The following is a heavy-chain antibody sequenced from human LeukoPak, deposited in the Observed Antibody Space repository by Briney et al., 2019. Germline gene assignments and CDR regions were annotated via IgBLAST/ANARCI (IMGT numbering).Heavy chain of an antibody. CDR1: GFTFSSYD. J-gene: IGHJ3*02. CDR3: AKGGYGIQLWLAFDI. V-gene: IGHV3-30*18. Sequence: GGSLRLSCAASGFTFSSYDMHWVRQAPGKGLEWVALISYDGSNKYYADSVKGRFTISRDSSKNTLYLQMNSLRPEDTAIYYCAKGGYGIQLWLAFDIWGQGTMVTVSS. D-gene: IGHD5-18*01. CDR2: ISYDGSNK.